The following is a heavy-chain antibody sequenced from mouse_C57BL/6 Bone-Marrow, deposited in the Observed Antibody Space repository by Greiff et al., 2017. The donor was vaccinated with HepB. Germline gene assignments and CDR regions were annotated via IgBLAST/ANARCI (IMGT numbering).Heavy chain of an antibody. J-gene: IGHJ2*01. V-gene: IGHV1-69*01. Sequence: VQLQQSGAELVMPGASVKLSCKASGYTFTSYWMHWVKQRPGQGLEWIGEIDPSDSYTNYNQKFKGKSTLTVDKSSSTAYMQLSSLTSEYSAVYYCARGLGFDYWGQGTTLTVSS. D-gene: IGHD3-3*01. CDR3: ARGLGFDY. CDR2: IDPSDSYT. CDR1: GYTFTSYW.